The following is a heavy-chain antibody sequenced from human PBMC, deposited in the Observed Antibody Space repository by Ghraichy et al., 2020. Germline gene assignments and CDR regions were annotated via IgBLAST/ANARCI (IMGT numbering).Heavy chain of an antibody. CDR1: GGSFSGYY. V-gene: IGHV4-34*01. Sequence: SETLSLTCAVYGGSFSGYYWSWIRQPPGKGLEWIGEINHSGSTNYNPSLKSRVTISVDTSKNQFSLKLSSVTAADTAVYYCARAARIQLWSPLAFDIWGQGTMVTVSS. CDR3: ARAARIQLWSPLAFDI. J-gene: IGHJ3*02. D-gene: IGHD5-18*01. CDR2: INHSGST.